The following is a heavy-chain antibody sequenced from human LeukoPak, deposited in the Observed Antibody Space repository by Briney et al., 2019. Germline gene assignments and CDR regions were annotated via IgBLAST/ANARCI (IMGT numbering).Heavy chain of an antibody. V-gene: IGHV3-23*01. CDR2: ISDSGGST. CDR3: AKSDDSSGQYYFDY. J-gene: IGHJ4*02. Sequence: PGGSLRLSCAASGFTFSSYGMHWVRQAPGKGLEWVSAISDSGGSTYYADSVKGRFTISRDNSKNTLYLQMNSLRAEDTAVYYCAKSDDSSGQYYFDYWGQGTLVTVSS. D-gene: IGHD3-22*01. CDR1: GFTFSSYG.